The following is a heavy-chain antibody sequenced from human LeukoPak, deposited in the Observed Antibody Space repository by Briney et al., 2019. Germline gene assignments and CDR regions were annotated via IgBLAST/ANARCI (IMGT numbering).Heavy chain of an antibody. D-gene: IGHD2-21*02. CDR1: GFTFSSYS. J-gene: IGHJ6*04. V-gene: IGHV3-48*01. CDR2: ISSSSSTI. CDR3: GRDSGTHCAGDCPTDV. Sequence: PGGSLRLSCAASGFTFSSYSMNWVRQAPGKGLEWVSYISSSSSTIYYADSVKGRFTISRDNAKNSLYLQMNSLRAEDTAVYYCGRDSGTHCAGDCPTDVWGKGTTVTISS.